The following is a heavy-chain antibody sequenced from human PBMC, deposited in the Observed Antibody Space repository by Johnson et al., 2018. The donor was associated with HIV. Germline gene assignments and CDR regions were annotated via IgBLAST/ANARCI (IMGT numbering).Heavy chain of an antibody. V-gene: IGHV3-33*06. CDR2: IWYDGSNE. CDR1: GFTFSKYG. Sequence: QVQLVESGGGLVQPGGSLRLSCAASGFTFSKYGVHWVRQAPGKGLEWVAVIWYDGSNEYYADSVKGRFTISRDNSKNTLYLQMNSLRVEDTAVYYCAKSPGKDHGGKRGAFDIWGQGTMVTVSS. J-gene: IGHJ3*02. D-gene: IGHD4-23*01. CDR3: AKSPGKDHGGKRGAFDI.